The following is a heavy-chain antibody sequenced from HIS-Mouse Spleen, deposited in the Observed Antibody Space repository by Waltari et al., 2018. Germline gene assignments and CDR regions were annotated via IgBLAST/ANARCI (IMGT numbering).Heavy chain of an antibody. V-gene: IGHV3-33*06. CDR2: KWYVGSDQ. J-gene: IGHJ4*02. Sequence: QVQLVESGGGVFQPGRSLRLVCAASGLTFRSYGMKWVRQARGKGVERVAVKWYVGSDQYYAATVTGRFTISSDNSSNTLYLQMSSLRADDTAVYYCAKRTGYSSSWYYVDYWGRGTLVTVSS. CDR3: AKRTGYSSSWYYVDY. CDR1: GLTFRSYG. D-gene: IGHD6-13*01.